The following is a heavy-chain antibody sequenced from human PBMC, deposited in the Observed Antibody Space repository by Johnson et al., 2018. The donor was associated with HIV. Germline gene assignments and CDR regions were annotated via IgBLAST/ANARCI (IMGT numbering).Heavy chain of an antibody. CDR3: AISGTGPAAVDI. CDR2: ISSSGSII. V-gene: IGHV3-11*04. CDR1: GFTFFDYY. Sequence: QVLLVESGGGLVKPGGSLRLSCAAFGFTFFDYYMSWIRQAPGKGLEWVSYISSSGSIIHYADSVKGRFTISRDNAKNSLYLQMNSLRAEDTAVYYCAISGTGPAAVDIWGQGTMVTVSS. J-gene: IGHJ3*02.